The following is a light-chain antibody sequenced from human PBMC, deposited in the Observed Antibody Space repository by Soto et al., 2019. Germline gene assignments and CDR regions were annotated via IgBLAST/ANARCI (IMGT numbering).Light chain of an antibody. CDR2: DAS. CDR3: QLYLSYPWP. J-gene: IGKJ4*02. CDR1: QSISSW. Sequence: DIQMTQSPSTLSASVGDRVTITCRASQSISSWLAWYQQKPGKAPKLLIYDASSLESGVPSRFSGSGSGTECTLTISRLKPYNCAPYRSQLYLSYPWPFPGGTKVDI. V-gene: IGKV1-5*01.